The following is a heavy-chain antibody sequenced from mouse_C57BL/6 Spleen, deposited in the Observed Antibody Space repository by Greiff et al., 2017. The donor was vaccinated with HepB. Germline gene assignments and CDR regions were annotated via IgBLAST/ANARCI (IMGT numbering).Heavy chain of an antibody. Sequence: EVKLMESGAELVKPGASVKLSCTASGFNIKDYYMHWVKQRTEQGLEWIGRIDPEDGETKYAPKFQGKATITADTSSNTAYLQLSSLTSEDTAVYYCAQVYGSRLDAMDYWGQGTSVTVSS. V-gene: IGHV14-2*01. CDR2: IDPEDGET. D-gene: IGHD1-1*01. CDR3: AQVYGSRLDAMDY. CDR1: GFNIKDYY. J-gene: IGHJ4*01.